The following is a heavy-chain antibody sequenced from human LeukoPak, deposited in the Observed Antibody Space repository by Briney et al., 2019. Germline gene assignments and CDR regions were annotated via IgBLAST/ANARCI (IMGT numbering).Heavy chain of an antibody. CDR3: ARGGVGYCSSTSCYIADHHNWFDP. CDR1: GGSISSYY. Sequence: SETLSLTCTVSGGSISSYYWSWIRQPPVKGLEWIGYIYYSGSTNYNPSLKSRVTISVDTSKNQFSLKLSSVTAADTAVYYCARGGVGYCSSTSCYIADHHNWFDPWGQGTLVTVSS. J-gene: IGHJ5*02. D-gene: IGHD2-2*02. V-gene: IGHV4-59*01. CDR2: IYYSGST.